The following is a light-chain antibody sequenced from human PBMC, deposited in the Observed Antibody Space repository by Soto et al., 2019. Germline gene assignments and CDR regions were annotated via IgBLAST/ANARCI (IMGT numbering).Light chain of an antibody. J-gene: IGLJ1*01. V-gene: IGLV2-14*03. CDR3: SSYVTDDTYV. Sequence: QSVLTQPASVSGSPGQSIAISCTGTSNDVGAYHFVSWFQQHPVKAPKLIIYDVDNRPSGVSDRFSASKSGNTASLTISGLQAEDEADYYCSSYVTDDTYVFGTGTKLTVL. CDR2: DVD. CDR1: SNDVGAYHF.